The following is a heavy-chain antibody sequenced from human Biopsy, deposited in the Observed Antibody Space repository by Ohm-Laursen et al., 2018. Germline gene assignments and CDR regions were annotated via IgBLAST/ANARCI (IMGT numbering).Heavy chain of an antibody. CDR2: IFYSANT. Sequence: SDTLSLTCTVSGVSINGGRYYWNWIRHHPGKGLEWIGNIFYSANTYYNPSLKSRVTISVDTSKNQFSLKLTSVTAADTAVFFCARLYRLDDYWNDDPPDAFDVWGQGTMVTVSS. J-gene: IGHJ3*01. D-gene: IGHD3-3*01. CDR3: ARLYRLDDYWNDDPPDAFDV. V-gene: IGHV4-31*03. CDR1: GVSINGGRYY.